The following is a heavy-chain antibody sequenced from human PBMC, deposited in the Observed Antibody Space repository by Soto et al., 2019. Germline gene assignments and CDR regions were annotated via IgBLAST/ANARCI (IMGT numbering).Heavy chain of an antibody. CDR3: AKFLDDFGY. CDR2: ISYDGSNK. J-gene: IGHJ4*02. CDR1: GFTFSSYG. V-gene: IGHV3-30*18. Sequence: PVGSLRLSCAASGFTFSSYGMHWVRQAPGKGLEWVAVISYDGSNKYYADSVKGRFTISRDNSKNTLYLQMNSLRAEDTAVYYCAKFLDDFGYWGQGTLVTVSS.